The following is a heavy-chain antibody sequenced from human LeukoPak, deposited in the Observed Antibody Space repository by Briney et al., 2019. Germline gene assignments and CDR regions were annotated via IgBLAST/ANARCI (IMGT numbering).Heavy chain of an antibody. CDR1: GFAFSTYV. CDR3: AKDRRQQLVSFFDY. V-gene: IGHV3-30*18. CDR2: ISYDGSNK. Sequence: GGSLRLSCAASGFAFSTYVLHWVRQAPGKGLEWVAVISYDGSNKYYADSVKGRFTISRDTSKNTLYLEMNSLKAEDTAMYYCAKDRRQQLVSFFDYWGQGTLVTVSS. D-gene: IGHD6-13*01. J-gene: IGHJ4*02.